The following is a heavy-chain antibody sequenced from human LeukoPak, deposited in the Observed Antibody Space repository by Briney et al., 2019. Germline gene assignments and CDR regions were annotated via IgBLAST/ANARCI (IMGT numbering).Heavy chain of an antibody. CDR3: ARENHYGDFFDY. CDR1: GFTFSSYG. V-gene: IGHV3-53*01. Sequence: GGSLRLSCAASGFTFSSYGMIWVRQAPGKGLEWVSVIYSGGSTYYADSVKGRFTISRDNSKNTLYLQMNSLRAEDTAVYYCARENHYGDFFDYWGQGTLVTVSS. D-gene: IGHD4-17*01. CDR2: IYSGGST. J-gene: IGHJ4*02.